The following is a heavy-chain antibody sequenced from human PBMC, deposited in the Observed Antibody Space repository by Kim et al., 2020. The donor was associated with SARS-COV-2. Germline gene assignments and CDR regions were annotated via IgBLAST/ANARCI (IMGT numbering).Heavy chain of an antibody. CDR2: ISYDGSNK. D-gene: IGHD3-22*01. CDR3: ARDPTYYYDSSGYYYPDY. Sequence: GGSLRLSCAASGFTFSSYAMHWVRQAPGKGLEWVAVISYDGSNKYYADSVKGRFTISRDNSKNTLYLQMNSLRAEDTAVYYCARDPTYYYDSSGYYYPDYWGQGTLVTVSS. J-gene: IGHJ4*02. CDR1: GFTFSSYA. V-gene: IGHV3-30*04.